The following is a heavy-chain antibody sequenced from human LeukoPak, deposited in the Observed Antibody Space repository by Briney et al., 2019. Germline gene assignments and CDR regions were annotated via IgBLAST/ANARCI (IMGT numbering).Heavy chain of an antibody. CDR3: ARVGSSSWYNWFDP. V-gene: IGHV4-61*02. CDR1: GGSISSGSYY. D-gene: IGHD6-13*01. CDR2: IYTSGST. Sequence: SETLSLTCTVSGGSISSGSYYWSWIRQPAGKGLEWIGRIYTSGSTNYNPSLKSRVTISVDTSKNQFSLKLSSVTAADTAVYYCARVGSSSWYNWFDPWGQGTLVTVSS. J-gene: IGHJ5*02.